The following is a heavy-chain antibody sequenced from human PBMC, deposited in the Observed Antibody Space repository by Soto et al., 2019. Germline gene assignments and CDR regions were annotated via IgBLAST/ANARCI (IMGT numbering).Heavy chain of an antibody. CDR2: ISYDGSGR. D-gene: IGHD2-15*01. V-gene: IGHV3-30*03. CDR1: PFTFSDSG. CDR3: ARSTYCNGGSCYPQY. J-gene: IGHJ4*02. Sequence: GPPLRLSCHAPPFTFSDSGFHCVRQPPGKGLEWVAMISYDGSGRYYRDSVQGRFTISRDDSKNTVFLQMNSLRTEDTAMYYCARSTYCNGGSCYPQYWGPGTLVTAPQ.